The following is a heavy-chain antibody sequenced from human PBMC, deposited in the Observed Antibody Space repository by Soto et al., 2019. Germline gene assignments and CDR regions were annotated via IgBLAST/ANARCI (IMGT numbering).Heavy chain of an antibody. CDR1: GGSISSSSYY. CDR3: ARPITMVRGVIINDYYYGMDV. D-gene: IGHD3-10*01. J-gene: IGHJ6*02. CDR2: IYYSGST. V-gene: IGHV4-39*01. Sequence: SDTLSLTCTVSGGSISSSSYYWGWIRQPPGKGLEWIGSIYYSGSTYYNPSLKSRVTISVDTSKNQFSLKLSSVTAADTAVYYCARPITMVRGVIINDYYYGMDVWGQGTTVTVSS.